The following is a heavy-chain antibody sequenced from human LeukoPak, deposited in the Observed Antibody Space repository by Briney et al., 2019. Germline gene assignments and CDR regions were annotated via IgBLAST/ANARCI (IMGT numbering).Heavy chain of an antibody. D-gene: IGHD3-22*01. CDR1: GYTLTELS. J-gene: IGHJ4*02. V-gene: IGHV1-24*01. CDR2: FDPEDGET. CDR3: ATVGSSGYYYQPFDY. Sequence: ASVKVSCKVSGYTLTELSMHWVRQAPGKGLEWMGGFDPEDGETIYAQKFQGRVTMTEDTSTDTAYMELSSLRSEDTAVYYCATVGSSGYYYQPFDYWGQGTLVTVSS.